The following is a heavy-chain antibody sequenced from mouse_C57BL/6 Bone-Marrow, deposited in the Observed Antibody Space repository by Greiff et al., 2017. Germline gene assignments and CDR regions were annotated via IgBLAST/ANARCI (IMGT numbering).Heavy chain of an antibody. Sequence: VQLQQSGPELVKPGASVKISCKASGYTFTDYYMNWVKQSHGKSLEWIGDINPNNGGTSYNQKFKGKATLTVDKSSSTAYMELRSLTSEDSAVYYGARGGWLLRHWGQGTTLTVSS. D-gene: IGHD2-3*01. J-gene: IGHJ2*01. CDR2: INPNNGGT. CDR1: GYTFTDYY. CDR3: ARGGWLLRH. V-gene: IGHV1-26*01.